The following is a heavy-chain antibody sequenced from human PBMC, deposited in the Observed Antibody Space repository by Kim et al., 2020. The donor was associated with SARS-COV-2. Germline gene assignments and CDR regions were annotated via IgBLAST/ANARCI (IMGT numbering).Heavy chain of an antibody. CDR3: AKDAVTFAVFDY. J-gene: IGHJ4*02. Sequence: YADSVHGRFTISRDNSKNTMYLQKNSLGAEVTAVYYCAKDAVTFAVFDYWGPGTLVTASS. V-gene: IGHV3-30*02. D-gene: IGHD3-16*01.